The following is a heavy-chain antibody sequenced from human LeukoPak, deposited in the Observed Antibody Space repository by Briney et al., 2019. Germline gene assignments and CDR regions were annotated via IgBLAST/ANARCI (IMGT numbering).Heavy chain of an antibody. CDR1: GFTFSSYW. CDR2: IKQDGSEK. D-gene: IGHD6-13*01. Sequence: GGSLRLSCAASGFTFSSYWMSWVRQAPGKGLEWVANIKQDGSEKYYVDSVKGRFTISRDNAKNSLYLQMNSLRAEDTAVYYCARGGAPYSSSQLPARGCFDYWGQGTLVTVSS. J-gene: IGHJ4*02. CDR3: ARGGAPYSSSQLPARGCFDY. V-gene: IGHV3-7*03.